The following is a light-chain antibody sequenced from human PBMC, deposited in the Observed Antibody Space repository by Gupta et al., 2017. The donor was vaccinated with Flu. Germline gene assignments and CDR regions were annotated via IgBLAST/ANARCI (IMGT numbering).Light chain of an antibody. CDR3: SSYTSSSPWV. CDR1: SSDVGGYNY. CDR2: EVS. V-gene: IGLV2-14*01. Sequence: QSALTQPASVSGSPGQSITISCTGPSSDVGGYNYVSWYQQHPGKAPKLMIYEVSNRPSGVSNRFSGSKSGNTASLTISGLQAEDEADYYCSSYTSSSPWVFGGGTKLTVL. J-gene: IGLJ3*02.